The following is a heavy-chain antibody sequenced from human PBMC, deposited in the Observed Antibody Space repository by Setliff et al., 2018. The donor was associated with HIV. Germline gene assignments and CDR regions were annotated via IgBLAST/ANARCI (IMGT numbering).Heavy chain of an antibody. CDR2: IDPENDET. J-gene: IGHJ4*02. CDR3: VLYSTGASRFDY. V-gene: IGHV1-69-2*01. D-gene: IGHD2-8*01. CDR1: GYTFIDKY. Sequence: ASVKVSCKASGYTFIDKYMHWVRQAPGKGLHWMGRIDPENDETKYSQKFQVRFTMTADRSTDTTYMELSGLRSEDAAIYYCVLYSTGASRFDYWGQGTLVTVSS.